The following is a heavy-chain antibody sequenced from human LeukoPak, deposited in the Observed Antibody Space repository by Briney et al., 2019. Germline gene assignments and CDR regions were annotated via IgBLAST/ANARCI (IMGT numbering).Heavy chain of an antibody. D-gene: IGHD1-26*01. Sequence: SVKVSCKASGGTFSSYAISWVRQAPGQGLEWMGRIIPILGIANYAQKFQGRVTITADKSTSTAYMELSSLRSEDTAVYYCAREPLGVGAMGFDYWGQGTLVTVSS. V-gene: IGHV1-69*04. CDR2: IIPILGIA. J-gene: IGHJ4*02. CDR1: GGTFSSYA. CDR3: AREPLGVGAMGFDY.